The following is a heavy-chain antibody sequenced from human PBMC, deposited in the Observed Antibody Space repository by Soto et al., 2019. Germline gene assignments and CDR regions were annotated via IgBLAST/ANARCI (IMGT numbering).Heavy chain of an antibody. CDR2: IYYSGST. D-gene: IGHD2-15*01. CDR1: GGSISSGDYY. Sequence: SETLSLTCTVSGGSISSGDYYWSWIRQPPGKGLEWIGYIYYSGSTYYNPSLKSRVTISVDTSKNQFSLKLSSVTAADTAGYYCASNRGLAYCSGGSCYYPHKNWFDPWGQGTLVTVSS. V-gene: IGHV4-30-4*01. J-gene: IGHJ5*02. CDR3: ASNRGLAYCSGGSCYYPHKNWFDP.